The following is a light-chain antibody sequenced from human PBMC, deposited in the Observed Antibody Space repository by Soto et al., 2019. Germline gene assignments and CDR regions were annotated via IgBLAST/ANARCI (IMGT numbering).Light chain of an antibody. CDR1: QSISTY. Sequence: GDRVTITCRASQSISTYLNWYQQKPGKAPKLLIYAASSLQSGVPSRFSGSGSGTDFTLTISSLQPEDFATYYCQQSYSTPLTFGGGTKVEIK. V-gene: IGKV1-39*01. CDR3: QQSYSTPLT. CDR2: AAS. J-gene: IGKJ4*01.